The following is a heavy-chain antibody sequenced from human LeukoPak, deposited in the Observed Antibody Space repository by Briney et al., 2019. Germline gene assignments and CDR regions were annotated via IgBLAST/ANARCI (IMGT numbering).Heavy chain of an antibody. J-gene: IGHJ6*02. CDR2: FYPEDGET. CDR3: ATSTSVLRYFSYYYGMDV. D-gene: IGHD3-9*01. CDR1: GYTLTELS. Sequence: ASVKVSCKVSGYTLTELSMHWMRQAPGKGLEWMGGFYPEDGETIYAQKFQGRVTMTEDTSTDTAYMELSSLRSEDTAVYYCATSTSVLRYFSYYYGMDVWGQGTTVTVSS. V-gene: IGHV1-24*01.